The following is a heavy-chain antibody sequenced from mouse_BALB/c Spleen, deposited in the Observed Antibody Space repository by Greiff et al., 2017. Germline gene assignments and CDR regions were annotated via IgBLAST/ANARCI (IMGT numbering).Heavy chain of an antibody. CDR3: ARHLLRLRNYAMDY. CDR1: GYTFTNYW. Sequence: VKVVESGAELVRPGTSVKMSCKAAGYTFTNYWIGWVKQRPGHGLEWIGDIYPGGGYTNYNEKFKGKATLTADTSSSTAYMQLSSLTSEDSAIYYCARHLLRLRNYAMDYWGQGTSVTVSS. D-gene: IGHD1-2*01. V-gene: IGHV1-63*02. CDR2: IYPGGGYT. J-gene: IGHJ4*01.